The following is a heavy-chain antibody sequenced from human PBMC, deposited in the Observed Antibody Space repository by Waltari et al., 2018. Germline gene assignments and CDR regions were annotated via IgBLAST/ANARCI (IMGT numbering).Heavy chain of an antibody. Sequence: EVQLLESGGGLVQPGGSLRLSCAASGFTFSSYAMSWVRQAPGKGLERVSAISGSGGSTYYADSVKGRFTISRDNSKNTLYLQMNSLRAEDTAVYYCAKVYYDFWSGYFPSYYYYGMDVWGQGTTVTVSS. D-gene: IGHD3-3*01. CDR3: AKVYYDFWSGYFPSYYYYGMDV. J-gene: IGHJ6*02. CDR2: ISGSGGST. V-gene: IGHV3-23*01. CDR1: GFTFSSYA.